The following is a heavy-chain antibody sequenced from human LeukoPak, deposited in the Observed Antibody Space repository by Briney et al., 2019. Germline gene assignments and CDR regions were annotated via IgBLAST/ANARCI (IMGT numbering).Heavy chain of an antibody. D-gene: IGHD1-26*01. Sequence: PGGSLRLSCAASKFIFSDYYMSWIRQAPGKGLEWVSYISGSGDTIYYADSVKGRFTITRDNAKNSLYLQMNSLRAEDTAVYYCARGPPLSGSYLYWFDPWGQGTLVTVSS. CDR2: ISGSGDTI. CDR3: ARGPPLSGSYLYWFDP. V-gene: IGHV3-11*01. CDR1: KFIFSDYY. J-gene: IGHJ5*02.